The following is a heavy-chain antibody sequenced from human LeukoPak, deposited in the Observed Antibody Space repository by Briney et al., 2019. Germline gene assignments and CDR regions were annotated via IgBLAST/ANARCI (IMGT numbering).Heavy chain of an antibody. D-gene: IGHD2-15*01. CDR3: AKGTSGSSHSAGHY. Sequence: PGGSLRLSCVASGFSVSSHAMHWVRQAPGKGLEWVASFTYDESEKFYGDSVKGRFTISRDISRNTVYLQMNSLRAEDTAIYSCAKGTSGSSHSAGHYWGQETLVTVSS. CDR1: GFSVSSHA. J-gene: IGHJ4*02. CDR2: FTYDESEK. V-gene: IGHV3-30*04.